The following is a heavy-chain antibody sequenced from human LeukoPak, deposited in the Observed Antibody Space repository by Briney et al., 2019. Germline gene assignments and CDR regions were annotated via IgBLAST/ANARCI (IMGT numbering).Heavy chain of an antibody. CDR2: INPVNSDT. Sequence: GESLKISCKGSGYDFTTYWIAWVRQMPGKGLEWMGNINPVNSDTTYSPSFQGQVTISVDKSISTAYLQLSSLKASGTAMYYCARHYSSAWFGYWGQGSPVTVSS. D-gene: IGHD6-25*01. J-gene: IGHJ4*02. CDR1: GYDFTTYW. V-gene: IGHV5-51*01. CDR3: ARHYSSAWFGY.